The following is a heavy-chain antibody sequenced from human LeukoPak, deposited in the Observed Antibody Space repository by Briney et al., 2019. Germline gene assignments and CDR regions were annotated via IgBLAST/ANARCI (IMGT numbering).Heavy chain of an antibody. J-gene: IGHJ5*02. CDR1: GYSITSGFY. Sequence: SETLSLTCAVPGYSITSGFYWGWIRQPPGKGLEWIGSIYHSGSTYYNPSLKSRVTISVDTSKNQFSLKLSSVTAADTAVYYCARGQGAVNWFDPWGQGTLVTVSS. CDR3: ARGQGAVNWFDP. D-gene: IGHD1-26*01. V-gene: IGHV4-38-2*01. CDR2: IYHSGST.